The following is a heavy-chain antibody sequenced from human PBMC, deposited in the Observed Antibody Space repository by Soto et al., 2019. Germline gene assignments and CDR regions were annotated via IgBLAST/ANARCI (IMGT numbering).Heavy chain of an antibody. Sequence: SETLSLTCAVSGGSFSAFYWSWIRQPPGRGLEWIGEINHSGSTTYNPSLKSRVTISVDTSKNQFSLKLSSVTATDTAVYYCARVTTVSYYFYYGMDVWGQGSTVTVSS. J-gene: IGHJ6*02. CDR2: INHSGST. V-gene: IGHV4-34*01. CDR1: GGSFSAFY. CDR3: ARVTTVSYYFYYGMDV. D-gene: IGHD4-17*01.